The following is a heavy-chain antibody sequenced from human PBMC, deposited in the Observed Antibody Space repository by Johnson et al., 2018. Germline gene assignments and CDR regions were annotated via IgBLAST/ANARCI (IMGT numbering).Heavy chain of an antibody. V-gene: IGHV3-30*18. J-gene: IGHJ6*03. CDR1: GFTFSSYG. CDR2: ISYDGSNK. CDR3: AKDGGGCSGGSCYGDCYYYYYMDV. Sequence: QVQLVQSGGGVVQPGRSLRLSCAASGFTFSSYGMHWVRPAPGQGLEWVAVISYDGSNKYYADSVKGRFAISSDNSKHTLYPQMTSLRAEDTDGYYCAKDGGGCSGGSCYGDCYYYYYMDVWGKWTTVTVSS. D-gene: IGHD2-15*01.